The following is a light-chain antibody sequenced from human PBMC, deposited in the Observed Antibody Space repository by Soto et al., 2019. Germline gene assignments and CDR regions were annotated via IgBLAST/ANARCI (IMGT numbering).Light chain of an antibody. CDR2: EGS. Sequence: QSVLTQPASVFGSPGQSITIPCTGTSSDVGSYNLVSWYQQHPGKAPKLMIYEGSKRPSGVSNRFSGSKSGNTASLTISGLHAEDEADYYCCSYAGSSTYVFGTGTKVT. CDR1: SSDVGSYNL. CDR3: CSYAGSSTYV. V-gene: IGLV2-23*01. J-gene: IGLJ1*01.